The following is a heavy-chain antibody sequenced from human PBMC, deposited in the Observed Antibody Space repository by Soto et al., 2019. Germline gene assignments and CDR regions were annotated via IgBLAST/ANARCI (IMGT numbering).Heavy chain of an antibody. J-gene: IGHJ4*02. Sequence: ASVKVSCKASGGTFSSYTISWVRQAPGQGLEWMGRIIPILGIANYAQKFQGRVTITADKSTSTAYMELSSLRSEDTAVYYCARARRWLQDYFDYWGQGTLVTVSS. D-gene: IGHD5-12*01. V-gene: IGHV1-69*02. CDR3: ARARRWLQDYFDY. CDR2: IIPILGIA. CDR1: GGTFSSYT.